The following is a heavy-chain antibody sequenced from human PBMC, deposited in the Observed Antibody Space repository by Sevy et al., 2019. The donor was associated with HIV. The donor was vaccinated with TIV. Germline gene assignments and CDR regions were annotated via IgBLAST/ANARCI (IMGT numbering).Heavy chain of an antibody. Sequence: GGSLRLSCAASGFTFSSYAMHWVRQAPGKGLEWVAVISYDGSNKYYADSVKGRFTISRDNSKNTLYLQMNSLRAEDTAVYYCARGPIVGATMGGGFDYWGQRTLVTVSS. J-gene: IGHJ4*02. CDR1: GFTFSSYA. V-gene: IGHV3-30-3*01. CDR3: ARGPIVGATMGGGFDY. D-gene: IGHD1-26*01. CDR2: ISYDGSNK.